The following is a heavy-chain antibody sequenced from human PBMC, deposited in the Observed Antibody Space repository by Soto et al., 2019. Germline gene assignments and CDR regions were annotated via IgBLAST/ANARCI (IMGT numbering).Heavy chain of an antibody. D-gene: IGHD2-15*01. CDR2: IYYNGST. Sequence: SETLSLTCSVSGGSMNSYDWNWIRQPPGKGLEWIGNIYYNGSTSYNPSFRRRVTISVDTSTHQFSLRLSSVTAADTAMYYCARSIRHVSGPGALDSWGQGTLVTVSS. J-gene: IGHJ4*02. CDR1: GGSMNSYD. CDR3: ARSIRHVSGPGALDS. V-gene: IGHV4-59*01.